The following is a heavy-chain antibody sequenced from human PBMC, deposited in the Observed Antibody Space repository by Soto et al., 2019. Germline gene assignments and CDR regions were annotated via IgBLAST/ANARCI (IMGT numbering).Heavy chain of an antibody. CDR2: IKSKTDGGTT. J-gene: IGHJ4*02. D-gene: IGHD3-3*01. Sequence: EVQLVESGGGLVKPGGSLRLSCAASRFTFSNAWMSWVRQAPGKGLEWVGRIKSKTDGGTTDYAAPVKGRFTISRDDSKNTLYLQMNSLKTEDTAVYYCTTKNVITIFGVVITGIDYWGQGTLVTVSS. V-gene: IGHV3-15*01. CDR3: TTKNVITIFGVVITGIDY. CDR1: RFTFSNAW.